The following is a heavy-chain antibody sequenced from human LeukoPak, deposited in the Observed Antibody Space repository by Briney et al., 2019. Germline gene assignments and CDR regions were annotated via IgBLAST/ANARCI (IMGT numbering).Heavy chain of an antibody. CDR1: GGSISSYY. Sequence: SETLSLTCTVSGGSISSYYWSWIRQPPGKGLEWIGYIYYSGSTNYNPSLKSRVTISVATSKNQFSLKLSSVTAADTAVYYCARGDYDFWSGDRGAFWDYWGQGTLVTVSS. V-gene: IGHV4-59*01. D-gene: IGHD3-3*01. CDR2: IYYSGST. J-gene: IGHJ4*02. CDR3: ARGDYDFWSGDRGAFWDY.